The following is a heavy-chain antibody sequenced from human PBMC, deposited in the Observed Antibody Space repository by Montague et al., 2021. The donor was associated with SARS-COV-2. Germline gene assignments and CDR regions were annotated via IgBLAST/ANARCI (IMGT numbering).Heavy chain of an antibody. V-gene: IGHV4-59*01. Sequence: SETLSLTCTVSGASITTYYWSWIRQSAGKGLGWIGYIYYSGSTNYNPSLKSRVTISVDTSKNQFSLKLSSVTAADTAVYYCARGDGDTGLVYYFDYWGQGTLVTVSS. D-gene: IGHD5-18*01. CDR1: GASITTYY. CDR3: ARGDGDTGLVYYFDY. CDR2: IYYSGST. J-gene: IGHJ4*02.